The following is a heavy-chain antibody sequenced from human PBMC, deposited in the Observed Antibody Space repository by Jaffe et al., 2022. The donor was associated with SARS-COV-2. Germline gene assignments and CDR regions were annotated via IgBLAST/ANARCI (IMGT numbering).Heavy chain of an antibody. Sequence: QVQLQQWGAGLLKPSETLSLTCAVYGGSFSGYYWSWIRQPPGKGLEWIGEINHSGSTNYNPSLKSRVTISVDTSKNQFSLKLSSVTAADTAVYYCARRAPYCGGDCYFGYWGQGTLVTVSS. CDR1: GGSFSGYY. J-gene: IGHJ4*02. CDR3: ARRAPYCGGDCYFGY. CDR2: INHSGST. V-gene: IGHV4-34*01. D-gene: IGHD2-21*02.